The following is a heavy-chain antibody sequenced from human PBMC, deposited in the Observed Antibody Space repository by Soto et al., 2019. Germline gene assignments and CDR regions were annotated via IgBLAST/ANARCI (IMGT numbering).Heavy chain of an antibody. V-gene: IGHV3-23*01. D-gene: IGHD1-1*01. Sequence: GGSLRLSCAASGFTFSSYAMSWVRQAPGKGLEWVSTISRSGDTTYYADSVKGRFTVSRDNSKNALYLQLNSLRAEDTAVYYCARPFPDNTYYYYGMDDWGQGTTVTVSS. CDR2: ISRSGDTT. CDR3: ARPFPDNTYYYYGMDD. CDR1: GFTFSSYA. J-gene: IGHJ6*02.